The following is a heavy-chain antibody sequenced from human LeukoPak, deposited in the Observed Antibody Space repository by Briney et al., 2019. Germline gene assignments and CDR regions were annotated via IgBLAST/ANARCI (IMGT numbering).Heavy chain of an antibody. J-gene: IGHJ4*02. V-gene: IGHV3-23*01. CDR3: AKAIAATGRWWIFDY. CDR2: ISGSGGST. Sequence: PGGSLRLSCAASGFTFSSYAMSWVRQAPGKGLEWVSAISGSGGSTYYADSVKGRFTISRDNPKNAQYLQMSSLRAEDTAVYYCAKAIAATGRWWIFDYWGQGTLVTVSS. CDR1: GFTFSSYA. D-gene: IGHD6-13*01.